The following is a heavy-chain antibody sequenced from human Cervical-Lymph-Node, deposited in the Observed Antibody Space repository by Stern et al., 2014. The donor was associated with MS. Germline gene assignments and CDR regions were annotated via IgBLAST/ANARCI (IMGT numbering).Heavy chain of an antibody. CDR2: SELYDAET. Sequence: QVQLVQSGAEVKKPGASVKVSCKVSGYSLTDLSMHWVRQPPGKGLEWMGVSELYDAETIYAQQFQGRLTMTEDTSAYTAYMELSSLRSEDTAVYYCVRYGDYVDAFDMWGQGTMVTVSS. CDR1: GYSLTDLS. CDR3: VRYGDYVDAFDM. D-gene: IGHD4-17*01. J-gene: IGHJ3*02. V-gene: IGHV1-24*01.